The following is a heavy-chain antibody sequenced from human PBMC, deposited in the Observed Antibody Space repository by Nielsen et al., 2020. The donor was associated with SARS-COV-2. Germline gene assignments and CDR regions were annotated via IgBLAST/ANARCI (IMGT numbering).Heavy chain of an antibody. V-gene: IGHV1-2*02. D-gene: IGHD2-21*01. CDR2: INPNSGGT. Sequence: ASVKVSCKASGYTFTAYYIHWVRQAPGQGLEWMGWINPNSGGTDYAQKFQGRVTMTRDTSISTAYMELTRLRSDDTAVYYCATELRVGMAINGAFDNWGQGTMVTVSS. J-gene: IGHJ3*02. CDR3: ATELRVGMAINGAFDN. CDR1: GYTFTAYY.